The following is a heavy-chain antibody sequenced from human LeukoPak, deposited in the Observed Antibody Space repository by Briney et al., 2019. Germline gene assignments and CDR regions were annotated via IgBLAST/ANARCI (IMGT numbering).Heavy chain of an antibody. CDR1: GGSFSGYY. CDR3: ARDRCSGGSCSIDY. D-gene: IGHD2-15*01. J-gene: IGHJ4*02. CDR2: IYYSGST. V-gene: IGHV4-59*01. Sequence: SETLSLTCAVYGGSFSGYYWSWIRQPPGKGLEWIGYIYYSGSTNYNPSLKSRVTISVDTSKNQFSLKLSSVTAADTAVYYCARDRCSGGSCSIDYWGQGTLVTVSS.